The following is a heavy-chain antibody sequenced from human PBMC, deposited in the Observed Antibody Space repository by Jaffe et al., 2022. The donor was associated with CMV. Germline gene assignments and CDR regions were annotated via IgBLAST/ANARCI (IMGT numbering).Heavy chain of an antibody. V-gene: IGHV3-7*03. J-gene: IGHJ3*02. CDR3: ARDRFRRQGDDAFDI. Sequence: EVQLVESGGGLVQPGGSLRLSCAASGFTFSSYWMSWVRQAPGKGLEWVANIKQDGSEKYYVDSVKGRFTISRDNAKNSLYLQMNSLRAEDTAVYYCARDRFRRQGDDAFDIWGQGTMVTVSS. D-gene: IGHD3-16*01. CDR1: GFTFSSYW. CDR2: IKQDGSEK.